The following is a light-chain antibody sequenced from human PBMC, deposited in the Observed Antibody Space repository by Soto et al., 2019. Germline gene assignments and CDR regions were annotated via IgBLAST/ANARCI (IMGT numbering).Light chain of an antibody. CDR1: QRINNNF. CDR3: QQYGISPGFT. V-gene: IGKV3-20*01. Sequence: EVVLTQSPGTLSLSPGERATLSCRASQRINNNFLAWYQQKPGQAPRLLIYGASGRATGIPDRFTGSGSGTDFTLTISRLEPEDFAVYYCQQYGISPGFTFGPGTKVDIK. CDR2: GAS. J-gene: IGKJ3*01.